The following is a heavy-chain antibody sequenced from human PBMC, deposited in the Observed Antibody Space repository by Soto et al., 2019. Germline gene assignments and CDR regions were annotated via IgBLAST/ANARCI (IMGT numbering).Heavy chain of an antibody. CDR3: TRVSTLRANWNFGGN. J-gene: IGHJ4*02. Sequence: EVQLVESGGGLVQPGRSLRVSFTASGFTFGEYAMRWFRQALGKGLEWVSFIRSKAYGGTTEYAASVKGRFTISRDDSKSIAHLQMHSLKTQDTAVYYCTRVSTLRANWNFGGNCGQGTLVTVSS. CDR1: GFTFGEYA. D-gene: IGHD1-1*01. V-gene: IGHV3-49*03. CDR2: IRSKAYGGTT.